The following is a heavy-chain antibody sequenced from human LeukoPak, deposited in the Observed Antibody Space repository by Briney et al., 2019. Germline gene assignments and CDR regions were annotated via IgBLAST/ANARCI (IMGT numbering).Heavy chain of an antibody. CDR3: ARDSRVADYGLAYCGGDCYSYFDY. CDR2: IYISGTP. CDR1: GDSISTYY. J-gene: IGHJ4*02. V-gene: IGHV4-4*07. D-gene: IGHD2-21*02. Sequence: SETLSLTCTVSGDSISTYYWSWVRQPAGKGLEWIGRIYISGTPNYNPSLRGRVTMSIDTSMNQFSLKLTSVTAADTAVYYCARDSRVADYGLAYCGGDCYSYFDYWGQGTLVTVSS.